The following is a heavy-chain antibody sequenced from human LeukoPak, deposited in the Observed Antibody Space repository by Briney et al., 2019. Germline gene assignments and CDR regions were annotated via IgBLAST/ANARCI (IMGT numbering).Heavy chain of an antibody. CDR1: GYTFTDYY. CDR3: ARGRYSSSRSPEYLQH. J-gene: IGHJ1*01. CDR2: INPNSGGT. Sequence: ASVKVSCKPYGYTFTDYYMHWVRQAPGQGLEWMGWINPNSGGTNYAQKFQGRVTMTGATSITTGYMELSSLTSDDTAVYYCARGRYSSSRSPEYLQHWGQGALVTVSS. D-gene: IGHD6-13*01. V-gene: IGHV1-2*02.